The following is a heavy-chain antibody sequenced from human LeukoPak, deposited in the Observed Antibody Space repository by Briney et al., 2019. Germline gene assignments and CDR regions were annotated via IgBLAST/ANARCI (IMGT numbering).Heavy chain of an antibody. D-gene: IGHD5-18*01. CDR3: AKAEGTAMVYYYFDY. Sequence: GASVKVSCKASGYTFTSYGISWVRQAPGQGLEWMGWISAYNGNTNYAQKLQGRVTMTTDTSTSTAYMELRSLRAEDTALYYCAKAEGTAMVYYYFDYWGQGTLVTVSS. CDR1: GYTFTSYG. V-gene: IGHV1-18*01. J-gene: IGHJ4*02. CDR2: ISAYNGNT.